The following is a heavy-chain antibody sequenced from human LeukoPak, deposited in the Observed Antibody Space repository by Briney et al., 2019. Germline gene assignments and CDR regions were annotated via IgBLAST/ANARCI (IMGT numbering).Heavy chain of an antibody. D-gene: IGHD3-10*01. J-gene: IGHJ4*02. CDR2: IYPGDSDT. V-gene: IGHV5-51*01. Sequence: PGESLKISCKGSGYSFTSYWIGWVRQMPGKGLEWMGIIYPGDSDTRYSPSFQGQVTISADKSISTAYLQWSSLKASDTAMYYCARARIRGRQLIWFREFDYWGQGTLVTVSS. CDR1: GYSFTSYW. CDR3: ARARIRGRQLIWFREFDY.